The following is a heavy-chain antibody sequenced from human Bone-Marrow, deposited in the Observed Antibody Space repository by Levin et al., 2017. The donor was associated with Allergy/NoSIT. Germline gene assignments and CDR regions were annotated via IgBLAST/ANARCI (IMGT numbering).Heavy chain of an antibody. CDR1: GYTFTGYY. J-gene: IGHJ4*02. V-gene: IGHV1-2*02. Sequence: ASVKVSCKASGYTFTGYYMHWVRQAPGQGLEWMGWINPNSGGTNYAQKFQGRVTMTRDTSISTAYMELSRLRSDDTAVYYCARELAPPLVAINGVVGDYWGQGTLVTVSS. CDR2: INPNSGGT. CDR3: ARELAPPLVAINGVVGDY. D-gene: IGHD3-22*01.